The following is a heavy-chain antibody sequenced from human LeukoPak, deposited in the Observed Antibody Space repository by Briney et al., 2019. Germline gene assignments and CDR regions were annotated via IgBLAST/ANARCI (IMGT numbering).Heavy chain of an antibody. CDR3: AREVLAAAGTYDY. CDR1: GGSISNYY. J-gene: IGHJ4*02. CDR2: IYYSGST. V-gene: IGHV4-59*01. D-gene: IGHD6-13*01. Sequence: SGTLPLTCTVSGGSISNYYWSWIRQPPGKELEWIGYIYYSGSTNYNPSLKSRVTISVDTSKNQFSLKLSSVTAADTAVYYCAREVLAAAGTYDYWGQGTLVTVSS.